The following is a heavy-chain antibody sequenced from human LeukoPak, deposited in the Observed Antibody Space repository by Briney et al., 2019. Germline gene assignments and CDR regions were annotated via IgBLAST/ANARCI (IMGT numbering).Heavy chain of an antibody. CDR1: GYSFTSYW. V-gene: IGHV5-51*01. Sequence: PGESLKISCKGSGYSFTSYWIGGVRQMPGKGLEWMGIIYPGDSDTRYSPSFQGQVTISADKSISTAYLQWSSLKASDTAMYYCARLPQYCSSTSCSPNAFDIWGQGTMVTVSS. J-gene: IGHJ3*02. CDR3: ARLPQYCSSTSCSPNAFDI. CDR2: IYPGDSDT. D-gene: IGHD2-2*01.